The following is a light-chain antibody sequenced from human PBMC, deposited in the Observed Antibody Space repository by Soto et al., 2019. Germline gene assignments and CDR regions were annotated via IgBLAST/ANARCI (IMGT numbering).Light chain of an antibody. CDR1: QSVSSNY. Sequence: EIVLTQSPGTLSXSPGEXAALSCRASQSVSSNYLAWYQQKTGQAPRLLIYGASSRATGIPDRFSGSGSGTDFTLXXXXLXXXDXXXXXXXXXGTSXLTFGGGTKVEIK. CDR2: GAS. CDR3: XXXGTSXLT. J-gene: IGKJ4*01. V-gene: IGKV3-20*01.